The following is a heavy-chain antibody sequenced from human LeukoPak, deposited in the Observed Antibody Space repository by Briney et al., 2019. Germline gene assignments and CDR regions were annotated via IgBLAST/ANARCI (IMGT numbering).Heavy chain of an antibody. J-gene: IGHJ5*02. CDR2: INHSGST. D-gene: IGHD3-22*01. CDR3: ARPDTMKELKGFDP. CDR1: GGSFSGYY. Sequence: SETLSLTXAVYGGSFSGYYWSWIRQPPGKGLEWIGEINHSGSTNYNPSLKSRVTISVDTSKNQFSLKLSSVTAADTAVYYCARPDTMKELKGFDPWGQGTLVTVSS. V-gene: IGHV4-34*01.